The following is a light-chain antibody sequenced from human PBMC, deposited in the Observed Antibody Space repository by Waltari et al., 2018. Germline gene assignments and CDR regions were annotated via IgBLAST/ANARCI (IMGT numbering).Light chain of an antibody. V-gene: IGKV3-11*01. J-gene: IGKJ4*01. CDR2: DES. Sequence: EIVLTQSPATLSLSPGERATLSCRASQSVNSYIVWYQQKPGQAPRLLTYDESNRATGIPARFSGSGSGTDFTLTISSLEPEDFAVYYCQQRANWITFGGGTKVEIK. CDR3: QQRANWIT. CDR1: QSVNSY.